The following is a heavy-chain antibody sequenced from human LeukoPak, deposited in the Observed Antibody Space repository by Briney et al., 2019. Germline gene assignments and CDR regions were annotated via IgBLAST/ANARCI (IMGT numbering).Heavy chain of an antibody. D-gene: IGHD3-10*01. CDR3: AKDLRFGEFSPYYFDY. CDR1: GFTFSSYA. Sequence: GGSLRLSCAASGFTFSSYAMSWVRQAPGKGLEWVSAISGSGGSAYYADSVKGRFTISRDNSKNTLYLHMNSLRVEDTAVYYCAKDLRFGEFSPYYFDYWGQGTLVTVSS. J-gene: IGHJ4*02. V-gene: IGHV3-23*01. CDR2: ISGSGGSA.